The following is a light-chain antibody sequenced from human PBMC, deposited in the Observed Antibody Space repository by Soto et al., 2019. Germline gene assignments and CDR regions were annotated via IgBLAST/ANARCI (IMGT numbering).Light chain of an antibody. CDR2: KAS. CDR1: QSISSW. CDR3: QQYNTYPYT. J-gene: IGKJ2*01. V-gene: IGKV1-5*03. Sequence: DIQMTQSPSTLSASEGDRVTITCRASQSISSWLAWYQQKPGKAPKLLIQKASSLEGGVPSRFSGSGSGTEFTLTISSLQPDDFATYSCQQYNTYPYTFGQGTKLEIK.